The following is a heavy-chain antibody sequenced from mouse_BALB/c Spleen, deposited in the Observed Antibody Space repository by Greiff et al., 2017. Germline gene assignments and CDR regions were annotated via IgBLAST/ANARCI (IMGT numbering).Heavy chain of an antibody. J-gene: IGHJ4*01. Sequence: EVKLVESGGGLVQPGGSRKLSCAASGFTFSSFGMHWVRQAPEKGLEWVAYISSGSSTIYYADTVKGRFTISRDNPKNTLFLQMTSLRSEDTAMYYCAFYGNYYAMDYWGQGTSVTVSS. V-gene: IGHV5-17*02. CDR1: GFTFSSFG. D-gene: IGHD2-1*01. CDR3: AFYGNYYAMDY. CDR2: ISSGSSTI.